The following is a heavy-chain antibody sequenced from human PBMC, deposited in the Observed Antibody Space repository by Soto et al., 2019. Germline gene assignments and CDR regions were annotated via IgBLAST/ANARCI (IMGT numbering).Heavy chain of an antibody. CDR3: AHRRSSSSWYMLGVWFDP. CDR2: IYWDDDK. CDR1: GFSLSTSGVG. V-gene: IGHV2-5*02. J-gene: IGHJ5*02. Sequence: ESGPTLVNPTQTLTLTCTFSGFSLSTSGVGVGWIRQPPGKALEWLALIYWDDDKRYSPSLRSRLTITKDTSKNQVVLTMTNVDPVDTATYYCAHRRSSSSWYMLGVWFDPWGQGTLVTVSS. D-gene: IGHD6-13*01.